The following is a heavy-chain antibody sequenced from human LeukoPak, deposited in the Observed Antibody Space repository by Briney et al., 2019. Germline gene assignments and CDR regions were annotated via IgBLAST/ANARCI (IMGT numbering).Heavy chain of an antibody. CDR2: ISSSSSYI. Sequence: GGSLRLSCAASGFTCSSYSMNGGRQAPGKGLEWVSSISSSSSYIYYATSVKGRFTISRDNAKNSLYLQMNSLRAEDTAVYYCARTGQQLVGDNWFDPWGQGTLVTVSS. D-gene: IGHD6-13*01. J-gene: IGHJ5*02. CDR3: ARTGQQLVGDNWFDP. V-gene: IGHV3-21*01. CDR1: GFTCSSYS.